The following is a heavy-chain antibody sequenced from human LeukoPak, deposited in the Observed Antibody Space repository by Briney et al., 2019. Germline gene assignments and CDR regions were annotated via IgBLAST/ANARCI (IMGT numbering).Heavy chain of an antibody. Sequence: PGGSLRLSCAASGFTFSSYAMSWVRQVPGKGPEWVSLISADGIRTTYADSVKGRFIISRDNAKNTLYLQMSSLRAEDTAVYYCTRGISYTMNIWGQGTTVTVSS. D-gene: IGHD2/OR15-2a*01. CDR2: ISADGIRT. CDR3: TRGISYTMNI. V-gene: IGHV3-74*01. J-gene: IGHJ6*02. CDR1: GFTFSSYA.